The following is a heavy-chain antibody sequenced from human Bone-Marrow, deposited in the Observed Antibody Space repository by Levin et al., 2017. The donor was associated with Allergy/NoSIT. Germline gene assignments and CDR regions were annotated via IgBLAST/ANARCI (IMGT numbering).Heavy chain of an antibody. V-gene: IGHV3-23*01. CDR3: ARDLWEGGHFDY. Sequence: GESLKISCAASGFSFSSYAMHWVRQAPGKGLEWVAGIGGGGSGTYYADSVKGRFTMSRDNSKDTLYLQMNSLRAEDTAIYYCARDLWEGGHFDYWGQGTLVTVSS. CDR1: GFSFSSYA. D-gene: IGHD1-26*01. J-gene: IGHJ4*02. CDR2: IGGGGSGT.